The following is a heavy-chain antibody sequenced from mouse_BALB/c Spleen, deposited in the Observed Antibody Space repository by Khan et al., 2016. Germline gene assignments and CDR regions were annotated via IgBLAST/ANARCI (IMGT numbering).Heavy chain of an antibody. V-gene: IGHV5-6-3*01. J-gene: IGHJ2*01. CDR3: ARFNNYGSPYFDY. CDR2: INSNGGRT. Sequence: EVELVESGGGLVQPGKSLKLSCAASGFTFSSYGMSWVRQTPDKRLELVATINSNGGRTYYPDNVKGRFTISRDNAKNTLYLQMSSLKSEDTAMYFCARFNNYGSPYFDYWGQGTTLPASS. D-gene: IGHD1-1*01. CDR1: GFTFSSYG.